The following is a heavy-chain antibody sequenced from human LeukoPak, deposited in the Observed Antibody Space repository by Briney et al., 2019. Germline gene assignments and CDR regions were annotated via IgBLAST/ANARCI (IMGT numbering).Heavy chain of an antibody. CDR3: ARWAYSSSWYGARYFDY. CDR1: GGSFSGYY. D-gene: IGHD6-13*01. Sequence: PSETLSLTCAVYGGSFSGYYWSWIRQPPGKGLEWIGEINHSGSTNYNPSLESRVTISVDTSKNQFSLKLSSVTAADTAVYYCARWAYSSSWYGARYFDYWGQGTLVTVSS. CDR2: INHSGST. V-gene: IGHV4-34*01. J-gene: IGHJ4*02.